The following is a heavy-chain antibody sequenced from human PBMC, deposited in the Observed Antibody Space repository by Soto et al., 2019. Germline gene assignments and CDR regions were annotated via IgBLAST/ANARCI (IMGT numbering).Heavy chain of an antibody. CDR1: GDSIRSTRHY. D-gene: IGHD6-6*01. V-gene: IGHV4-39*01. CDR3: ASVIAARDYGMDV. J-gene: IGHJ6*02. Sequence: SETLSLTCTVSGDSIRSTRHYWGWIRQPPGKGLEWIGSIHYSGSSDYNPSLKSRVTTSVDTSKNQFSLKLTSGTAADTAVYYCASVIAARDYGMDVWGQGTTVTVSS. CDR2: IHYSGSS.